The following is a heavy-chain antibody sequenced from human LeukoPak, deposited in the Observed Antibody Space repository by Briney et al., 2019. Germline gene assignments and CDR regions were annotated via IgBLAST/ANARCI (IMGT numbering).Heavy chain of an antibody. V-gene: IGHV4-34*01. Sequence: PSQTLSPTCPVSGASFSGHYWNWIRHPPGRGLEWIGEINHGGRTNYNPCLKSRVPISVDTSQKQFSLKLSSVTAAATAVYYCAREDAEHIDNSXDIXGQGTXVTVSS. J-gene: IGHJ3*02. CDR2: INHGGRT. CDR1: GASFSGHY. CDR3: AREDAEHIDNSXDI. D-gene: IGHD5-24*01.